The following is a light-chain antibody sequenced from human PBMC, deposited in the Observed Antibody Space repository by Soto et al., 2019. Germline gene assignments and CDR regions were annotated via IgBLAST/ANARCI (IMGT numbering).Light chain of an antibody. V-gene: IGKV3-20*01. Sequence: EIVLTQSPGTLSLSPGERATLSCRASQSVSSSYLAWYQQKPGQAPRLLIYGASSRATGIPDRFSGRGSETDFTLTIRRLEPEDFAVYFCQQYGSSSLTVVQGTKEELK. CDR2: GAS. J-gene: IGKJ1*01. CDR3: QQYGSSSLT. CDR1: QSVSSSY.